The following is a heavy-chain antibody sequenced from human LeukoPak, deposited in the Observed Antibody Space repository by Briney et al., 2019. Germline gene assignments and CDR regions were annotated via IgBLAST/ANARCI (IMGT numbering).Heavy chain of an antibody. V-gene: IGHV3-23*01. J-gene: IGHJ4*02. CDR2: ISGSGGST. CDR3: ASIRGTETPY. D-gene: IGHD1-26*01. Sequence: GGSLRLSCTGSGFLFDDFALSWVRQAPGKGLEWVSAISGSGGSTYYADSVKGRFTISRDNSKNTLYLQMNSLRAEDTAVYYCASIRGTETPYWGQGTLVTVSS. CDR1: GFLFDDFA.